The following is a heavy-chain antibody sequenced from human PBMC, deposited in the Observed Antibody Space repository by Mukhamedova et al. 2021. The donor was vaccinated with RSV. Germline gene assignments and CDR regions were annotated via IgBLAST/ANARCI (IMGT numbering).Heavy chain of an antibody. V-gene: IGHV1-3*01. D-gene: IGHD3-10*01. CDR3: ARPGGSGNFVHAMDV. CDR2: VNAGNGSP. Sequence: WVNAGNGSPKYSQKFQGRVTITRDTSASIVYMELTSLRSDDTAVYYCARPGGSGNFVHAMDVWGQGTTVTVSS. J-gene: IGHJ6*02.